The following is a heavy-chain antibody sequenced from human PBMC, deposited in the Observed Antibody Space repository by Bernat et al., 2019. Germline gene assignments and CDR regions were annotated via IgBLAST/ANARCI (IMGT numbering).Heavy chain of an antibody. CDR3: AASGIWFGELFAFDI. CDR2: ISYDGSNK. V-gene: IGHV3-30*03. J-gene: IGHJ3*02. Sequence: QVQLVEFGGGVVQPGKSLRLSCAASGFTFSSYGMHWVRQAPGKGLEWVAVISYDGSNKYYADSVKGRFTISRDNSKNTLYLQMNSLRAEDTAVYYWAASGIWFGELFAFDIWGQGTMVTVSS. D-gene: IGHD3-10*01. CDR1: GFTFSSYG.